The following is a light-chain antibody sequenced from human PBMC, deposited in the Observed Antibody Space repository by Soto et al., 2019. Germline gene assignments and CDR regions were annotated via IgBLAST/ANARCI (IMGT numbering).Light chain of an antibody. CDR3: GTWDDSLSAVV. CDR2: DNS. V-gene: IGLV1-51*01. Sequence: QSVLTQPPSVSAAPGQKVTISCSGSSSNIGVKSVSGYQQLPRTAPKLLIYDNSERPSGIPDRFSASKSGTSATLGITGLQTGDEADSYCGTWDDSLSAVVFGGGTKLTVL. J-gene: IGLJ2*01. CDR1: SSNIGVKS.